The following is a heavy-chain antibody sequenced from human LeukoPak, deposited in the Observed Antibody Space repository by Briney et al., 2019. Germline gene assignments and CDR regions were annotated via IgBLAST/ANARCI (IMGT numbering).Heavy chain of an antibody. Sequence: GGSLRLSCSASGFTFSSYAMHWVRQAPGKGLEYVSAISSNGGSTYYADSVKGRFTISRDNSKNTLYLQVNSLRAEDTAVYYCAKGGKWDVTPFDYWGQGTLVAVSS. CDR1: GFTFSSYA. CDR2: ISSNGGST. D-gene: IGHD1-26*01. V-gene: IGHV3-64*04. CDR3: AKGGKWDVTPFDY. J-gene: IGHJ4*02.